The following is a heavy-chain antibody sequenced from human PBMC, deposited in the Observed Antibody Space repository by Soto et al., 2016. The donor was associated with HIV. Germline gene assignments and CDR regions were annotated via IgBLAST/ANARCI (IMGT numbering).Heavy chain of an antibody. Sequence: EVRLVESGGGLVQPGGSLRLSCVAPGFSFSNYWMHWVRQTPGKGLVWVSRISSDGFTTTYADSVKGRFTISRDNAKSILHLQMNSVRVEDTAIYYCARPGYNSGWSDYFAMDVWGQGATVTVAS. CDR1: GFSFSNYW. J-gene: IGHJ6*02. V-gene: IGHV3-74*03. CDR2: ISSDGFTT. D-gene: IGHD6-19*01. CDR3: ARPGYNSGWSDYFAMDV.